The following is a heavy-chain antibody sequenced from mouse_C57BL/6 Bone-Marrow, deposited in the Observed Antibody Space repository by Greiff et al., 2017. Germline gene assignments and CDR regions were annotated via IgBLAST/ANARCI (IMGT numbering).Heavy chain of an antibody. CDR3: ARGGITTVVAQMDY. CDR1: GYTFTSYW. Sequence: QVQLQQSGAELVKPGASVKLSCKASGYTFTSYWMHWVKQRPGQGLEWIGMIHPNSGSTNYNEKFKSKATLTVDKSSSTAYMQLSSLTSEDSAVYYCARGGITTVVAQMDYWGQGTSVTVSS. J-gene: IGHJ4*01. CDR2: IHPNSGST. D-gene: IGHD1-1*01. V-gene: IGHV1-64*01.